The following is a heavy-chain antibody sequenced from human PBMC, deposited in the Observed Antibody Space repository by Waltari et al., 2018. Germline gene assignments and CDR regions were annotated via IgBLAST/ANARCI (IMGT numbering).Heavy chain of an antibody. CDR3: ARGTTITTYFEY. CDR1: GDSISSGGYS. CDR2: VYHSGST. Sequence: QLQLKESGSGLVKPSQTLSLTCTVPGDSISSGGYSWSWIRQPPGKGLEWIGYVYHSGSTSYNPSLKSRRTISGDRSKNQVSLELNSVTAADTAVYFCARGTTITTYFEYWGQGIMVTVSS. V-gene: IGHV4-30-2*01. D-gene: IGHD4-4*01. J-gene: IGHJ4*02.